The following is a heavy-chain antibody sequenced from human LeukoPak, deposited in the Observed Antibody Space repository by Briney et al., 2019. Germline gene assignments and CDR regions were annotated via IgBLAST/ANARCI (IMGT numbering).Heavy chain of an antibody. CDR3: AREGLDTAMVSY. CDR1: GYTFTSNY. D-gene: IGHD5-18*01. CDR2: ISPSGGST. J-gene: IGHJ4*02. Sequence: ASVKVSCKAFGYTFTSNYMHRVRQAPGQGPEWMGVISPSGGSTTYAQKYQGRVTLTRDMSTSTDYLELSSLRSEDTAVYYCAREGLDTAMVSYWGQGTLVTVSS. V-gene: IGHV1-46*01.